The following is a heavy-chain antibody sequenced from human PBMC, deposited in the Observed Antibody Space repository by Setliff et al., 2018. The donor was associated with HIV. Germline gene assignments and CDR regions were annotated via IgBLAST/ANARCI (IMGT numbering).Heavy chain of an antibody. CDR3: ARPSHVYGDNGPLGY. D-gene: IGHD2-21*01. CDR2: MNPSTGEV. V-gene: IGHV1-8*01. CDR1: GYSFTAYQ. Sequence: SVKVSCKTFGYSFTAYQINWVRQATGQALEWMAWMNPSTGEVGYAQKFQGRLAMTRDSSANIAYMELRGLRSEDTAIYYCARPSHVYGDNGPLGYWGQGTLVTV. J-gene: IGHJ4*02.